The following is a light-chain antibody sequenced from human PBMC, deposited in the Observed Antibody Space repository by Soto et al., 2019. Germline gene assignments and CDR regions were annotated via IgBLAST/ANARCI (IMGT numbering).Light chain of an antibody. J-gene: IGLJ1*01. V-gene: IGLV2-8*01. CDR3: SSYAGSNNIYV. Sequence: QSALTQPPSASGSPGQSVTISCTGTSSDVGGYNYVSWYQQHPGKAPKLMIYEVSKRPSGVPDRFSGSKSGNTASLTVSGLQAEDEAAYYCSSYAGSNNIYVFGTGTKVTVL. CDR1: SSDVGGYNY. CDR2: EVS.